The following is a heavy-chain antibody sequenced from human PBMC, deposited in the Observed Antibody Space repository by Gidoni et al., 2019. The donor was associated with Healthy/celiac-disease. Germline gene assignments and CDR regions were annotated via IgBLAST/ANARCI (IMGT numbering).Heavy chain of an antibody. CDR2: IKQDGSEK. J-gene: IGHJ5*02. CDR3: ARDFADSWYYYNQGVNWFDP. Sequence: EVQLVESGGGLVQPGGSLRLSCASSGFTFSSYWMSWVRQAPGKGLELVANIKQDGSEKYYVDSVKGRFTISRDNAKNSLYLQMNSLRAEDTAVYYCARDFADSWYYYNQGVNWFDPWGQGTLVTVSS. D-gene: IGHD6-13*01. CDR1: GFTFSSYW. V-gene: IGHV3-7*01.